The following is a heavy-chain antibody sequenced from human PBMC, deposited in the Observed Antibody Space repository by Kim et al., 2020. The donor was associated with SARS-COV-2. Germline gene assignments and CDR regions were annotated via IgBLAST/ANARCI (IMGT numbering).Heavy chain of an antibody. CDR3: ARGIYYFGSGTSYNALRFIP. J-gene: IGHJ4*02. D-gene: IGHD3-10*01. CDR2: VNHSGSA. Sequence: SETLSLTCAVSGWSFSGYYWTWIRQTPGKGLEWIGEVNHSGSANYNPSLTSRVTLSIDTSKTQFSLRLRSVTAAETAVYYCARGIYYFGSGTSYNALRFIPWGQGTLVTVSS. CDR1: GWSFSGYY. V-gene: IGHV4-34*01.